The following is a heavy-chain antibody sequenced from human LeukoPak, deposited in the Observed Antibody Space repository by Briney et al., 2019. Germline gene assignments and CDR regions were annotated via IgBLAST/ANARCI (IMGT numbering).Heavy chain of an antibody. CDR3: ARGEPPPTIGHDY. CDR2: INHSGST. CDR1: GGSISSYY. J-gene: IGHJ4*02. V-gene: IGHV4-34*01. D-gene: IGHD1-14*01. Sequence: SETLSLTCTVSGGSISSYYWSWIRQPPGKGLEWIGEINHSGSTNYNPSLKSRVTISVDTSKNQFSLKLSSVTAADTAVYYCARGEPPPTIGHDYWGQGTLVTVSS.